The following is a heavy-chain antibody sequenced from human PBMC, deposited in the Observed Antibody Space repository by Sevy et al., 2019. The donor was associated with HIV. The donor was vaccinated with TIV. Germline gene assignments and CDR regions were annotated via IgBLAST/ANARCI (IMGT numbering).Heavy chain of an antibody. CDR1: GFTFDSYA. V-gene: IGHV3-23*01. J-gene: IGHJ4*02. CDR2: ISGSGYAT. D-gene: IGHD3-3*01. CDR3: AKDRVTVCGVVVTFDS. Sequence: RGSLRLSCAASGFTFDSYAMHWVRQVAGKGLEWVSTISGSGYATYYADSVKGRFIISRDTSRNTMYLQMKSLRVEDSAVYVCAKDRVTVCGVVVTFDSWGQGTLVTVSS.